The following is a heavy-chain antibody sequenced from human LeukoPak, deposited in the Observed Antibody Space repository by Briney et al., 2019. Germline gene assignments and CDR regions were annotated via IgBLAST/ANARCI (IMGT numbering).Heavy chain of an antibody. CDR2: INHSGST. Sequence: PSETLSLTCAVYGGSFSGYDWSWIRQPPGKGLEWIGEINHSGSTNYNPSLKSRVTISVDTSKNQFSLKLSSVTAADTAVYYCARVKDYYGSGQLDYWGQGTLVTVSS. V-gene: IGHV4-34*01. D-gene: IGHD3-10*01. J-gene: IGHJ4*02. CDR1: GGSFSGYD. CDR3: ARVKDYYGSGQLDY.